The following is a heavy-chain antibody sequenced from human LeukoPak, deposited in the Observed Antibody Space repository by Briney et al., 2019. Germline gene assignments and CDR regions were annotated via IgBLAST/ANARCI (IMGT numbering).Heavy chain of an antibody. CDR2: ISYDGSNK. D-gene: IGHD2-2*02. J-gene: IGHJ4*02. Sequence: GGSLRLSCAASGFTFSSYAMHWVRQAPGKGLEWVAVISYDGSNKYYADSVKGRFTISRDNSKNTLYLQMNSLRAEDTAVYYCARESTIYCSSTSCYSGFDYWGQGTLVTVSS. CDR3: ARESTIYCSSTSCYSGFDY. V-gene: IGHV3-30-3*01. CDR1: GFTFSSYA.